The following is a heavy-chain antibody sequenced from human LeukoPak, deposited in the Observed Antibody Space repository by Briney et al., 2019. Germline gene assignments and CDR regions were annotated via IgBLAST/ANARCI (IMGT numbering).Heavy chain of an antibody. CDR2: IYTSGST. CDR3: ARDYIVVVPAATYWYFDL. D-gene: IGHD2-2*01. V-gene: IGHV4-61*02. CDR1: GGSISSSSYY. Sequence: SETLSLTCTVSGGSISSSSYYWSWIRQPAGKGLEWIGRIYTSGSTNYNPSLKSRVTMSVDTSKNQFSLKLSSVTAADTAVYYCARDYIVVVPAATYWYFDLWGRGTLVTVSS. J-gene: IGHJ2*01.